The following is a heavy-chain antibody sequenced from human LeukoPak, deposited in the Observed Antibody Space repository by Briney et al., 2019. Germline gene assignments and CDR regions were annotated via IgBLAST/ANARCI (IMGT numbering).Heavy chain of an antibody. Sequence: PGGSLRLSCAASGFTFSNYAMTWVRQAPVKGLEWVSGISGSGDSTYYADSVKGRFTISRDNSKNTLYLQMNSLRAEDTALYYCTRTRGCSSISCYADYWGQGTLVTVSS. D-gene: IGHD2-2*01. CDR3: TRTRGCSSISCYADY. J-gene: IGHJ4*02. CDR1: GFTFSNYA. CDR2: ISGSGDST. V-gene: IGHV3-23*01.